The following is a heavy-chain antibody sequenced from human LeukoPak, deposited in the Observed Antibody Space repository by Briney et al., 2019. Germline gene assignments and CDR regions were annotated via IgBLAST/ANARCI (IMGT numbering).Heavy chain of an antibody. V-gene: IGHV4-4*02. CDR1: GVSISSSNW. J-gene: IGHJ4*02. Sequence: SETLSLTCAVSGVSISSSNWWSWVRQPPGKGLEWIGEIYHSGSTNYNPSLKSRVTISVDKSKNQFSLQLRSVTPEDTAVYYCARSQTGGTFDYWGQGALVTVSS. D-gene: IGHD1-26*01. CDR2: IYHSGST. CDR3: ARSQTGGTFDY.